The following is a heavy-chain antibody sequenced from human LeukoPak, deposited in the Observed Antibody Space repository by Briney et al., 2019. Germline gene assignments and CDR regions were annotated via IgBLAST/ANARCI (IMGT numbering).Heavy chain of an antibody. D-gene: IGHD2-2*01. CDR1: GGSISSSSYY. V-gene: IGHV4-39*01. CDR2: IYYSGST. J-gene: IGHJ4*02. Sequence: SETLSLTCTVSGGSISSSSYYWGWIRQPPGEGLEWIGSIYYSGSTYYNPSLKSRVTISVDTSKNQFSLKLSSVTAADTAVYYCATPSGTSETDYWGQGTLVTVSS. CDR3: ATPSGTSETDY.